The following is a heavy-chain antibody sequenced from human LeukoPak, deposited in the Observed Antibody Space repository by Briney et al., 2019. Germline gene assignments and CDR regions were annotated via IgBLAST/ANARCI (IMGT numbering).Heavy chain of an antibody. CDR2: INQDGSVI. Sequence: GGSLRLSCAASGFTFSRYYMSWVRQAPGKGLEWVANINQDGSVIYYVDSVRGRFTISRDNSKNSVYLQMSNLRAEDMAVYFCARGGGLDVWGQGATVTVSS. D-gene: IGHD3-16*01. CDR3: ARGGGLDV. V-gene: IGHV3-7*03. J-gene: IGHJ6*02. CDR1: GFTFSRYY.